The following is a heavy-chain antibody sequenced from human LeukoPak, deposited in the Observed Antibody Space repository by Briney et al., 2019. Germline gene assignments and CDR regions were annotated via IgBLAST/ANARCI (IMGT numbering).Heavy chain of an antibody. J-gene: IGHJ4*02. CDR2: IYYGGST. CDR3: ARRTLDGYSDARAHRNDY. D-gene: IGHD5-24*01. CDR1: DDPLSSSSYY. Sequence: SETLSLTCSVSDDPLSSSSYYWVWVRQPPGKGLEWVGIIYYGGSTYYNPSLQSRVTISKDTSKNQFSLRLTSVTAADTAVYYCARRTLDGYSDARAHRNDYWGQGTLVTVSS. V-gene: IGHV4-39*01.